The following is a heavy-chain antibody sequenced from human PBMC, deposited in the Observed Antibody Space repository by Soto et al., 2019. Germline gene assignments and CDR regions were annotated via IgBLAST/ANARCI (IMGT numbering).Heavy chain of an antibody. Sequence: QVQLAQSGAEVKKPGASVKVSRKASGYTFTSYGISWVRQAPGQGLEWMAWINPYNGNTKYAEKFLGRVTVTTDTSTATAYMEVRSLTSDDTAVFYCARVGVGLAAPRVWPYWGQGTPVTVSS. D-gene: IGHD6-13*01. CDR3: ARVGVGLAAPRVWPY. CDR1: GYTFTSYG. CDR2: INPYNGNT. V-gene: IGHV1-18*01. J-gene: IGHJ4*02.